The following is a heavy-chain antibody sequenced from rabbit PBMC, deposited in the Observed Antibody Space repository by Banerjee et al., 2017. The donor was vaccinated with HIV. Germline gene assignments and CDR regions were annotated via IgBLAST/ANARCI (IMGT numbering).Heavy chain of an antibody. Sequence: QEQLVESGGGLVKPGASLTLTCTASGIDFSGYYYVCWVRQAPGKGLEWIACIYAGRYGTTYYATWAKGRFTISITSSTTVTLQMTSLTVADTATYFCGRDRDGDAGYGSLALWGPGTLVTVS. CDR2: IYAGRYGTT. J-gene: IGHJ4*01. CDR3: GRDRDGDAGYGSLAL. D-gene: IGHD6-1*01. V-gene: IGHV1S45*01. CDR1: GIDFSGYYY.